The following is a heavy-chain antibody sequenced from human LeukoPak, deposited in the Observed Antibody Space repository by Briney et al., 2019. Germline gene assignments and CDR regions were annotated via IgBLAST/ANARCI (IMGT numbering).Heavy chain of an antibody. CDR3: AKSEWTYYYGSGSYPYYFDY. D-gene: IGHD3-10*01. CDR1: GYTFTSYD. J-gene: IGHJ4*02. Sequence: GASVKVSCKASGYTFTSYDINWARQATGQGLEWMGWMNPNSGNTGYAQKFQGRVTMTRNTSISTAYMELSSLRSEDTAVYYCAKSEWTYYYGSGSYPYYFDYWGQGTLVTVSS. V-gene: IGHV1-8*01. CDR2: MNPNSGNT.